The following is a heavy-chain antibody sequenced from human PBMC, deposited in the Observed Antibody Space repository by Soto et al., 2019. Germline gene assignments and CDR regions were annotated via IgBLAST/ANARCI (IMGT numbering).Heavy chain of an antibody. CDR3: ARDLDSSGSYNRFDY. D-gene: IGHD3-22*01. Sequence: GASVKVSCKTSGGTFSRYAISWVRQAPGQGLEWMGGIIPMFGTRDYAQKFQGRVTITADESTSTAYMELRSLRSEDTAVYYCARDLDSSGSYNRFDYWGQGTPGTVSS. J-gene: IGHJ4*02. CDR1: GGTFSRYA. V-gene: IGHV1-69*13. CDR2: IIPMFGTR.